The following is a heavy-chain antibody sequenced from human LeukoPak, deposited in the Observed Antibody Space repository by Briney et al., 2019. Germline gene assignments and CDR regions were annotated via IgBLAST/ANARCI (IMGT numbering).Heavy chain of an antibody. CDR1: GSTFSDYY. Sequence: GGSLRLSCAASGSTFSDYYMSWIRQAPGKGLEWVSYISSSGSTIYYADSVKGRFTISRDNAKNSLYLQMNSLRAEDTAVYYCAREDRYSGSYYAFDIWGQGTMVTVSS. CDR2: ISSSGSTI. J-gene: IGHJ3*02. V-gene: IGHV3-11*01. D-gene: IGHD1-26*01. CDR3: AREDRYSGSYYAFDI.